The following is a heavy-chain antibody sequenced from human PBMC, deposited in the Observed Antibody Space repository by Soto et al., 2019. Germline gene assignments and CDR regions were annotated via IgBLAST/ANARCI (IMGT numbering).Heavy chain of an antibody. CDR3: ASEACYDSSGYYPNYGMDV. Sequence: SETLSLTCTVSGGSISSSSYYWGWIRQPPGKGLEWIGSIYDSGSTYYNPSLKSRVTISVDTSKNQFSLKLSSVTAADTAVYYCASEACYDSSGYYPNYGMDVWGQGTTVTVSS. D-gene: IGHD3-22*01. V-gene: IGHV4-39*01. CDR1: GGSISSSSYY. CDR2: IYDSGST. J-gene: IGHJ6*02.